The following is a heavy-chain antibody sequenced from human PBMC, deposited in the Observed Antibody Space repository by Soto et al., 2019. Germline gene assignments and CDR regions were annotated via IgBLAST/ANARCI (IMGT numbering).Heavy chain of an antibody. V-gene: IGHV1-69*01. D-gene: IGHD3-9*01. Sequence: QVQLVQSGAEVKKPGSSVKVSCKASGGTFISYAINWVRQAPGQGLEWMGGIIPMFVTANYAQKFQGRVTITADEATSSAYMELSSLRSEDTAVYYCARDVPLGEDWLWSGRAGMDVWGQGTTVTVSS. CDR2: IIPMFVTA. CDR3: ARDVPLGEDWLWSGRAGMDV. J-gene: IGHJ6*02. CDR1: GGTFISYA.